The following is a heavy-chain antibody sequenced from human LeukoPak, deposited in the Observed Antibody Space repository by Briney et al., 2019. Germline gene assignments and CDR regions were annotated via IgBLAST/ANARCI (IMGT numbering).Heavy chain of an antibody. CDR3: ARDLTIAARPAG. D-gene: IGHD6-6*01. CDR2: IYSGGST. J-gene: IGHJ4*02. CDR1: GFTVSSNY. Sequence: GGSLRLSCAASGFTVSSNYMSWVRRAPGKGLEWVSVIYSGGSTYYADSVKGRFTISRDNSKNTLYLQMNSLRAEDTAVYYCARDLTIAARPAGWGQGTLVTVSS. V-gene: IGHV3-53*01.